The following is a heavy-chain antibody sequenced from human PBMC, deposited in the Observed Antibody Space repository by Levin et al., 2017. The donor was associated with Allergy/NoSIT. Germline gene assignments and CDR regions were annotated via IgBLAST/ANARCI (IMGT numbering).Heavy chain of an antibody. CDR3: ATPSSSWYASAFDI. D-gene: IGHD6-13*01. CDR1: GYTLTELS. V-gene: IGHV1-24*01. J-gene: IGHJ3*02. Sequence: ASVKVSCKVSGYTLTELSMHWVRQAPGKGLEWMGGFDPEDGETIYAQKFQGRVTMTEDTSTDTAYMELSSLRSEDTAVYYCATPSSSWYASAFDIWGQGTMVTVSS. CDR2: FDPEDGET.